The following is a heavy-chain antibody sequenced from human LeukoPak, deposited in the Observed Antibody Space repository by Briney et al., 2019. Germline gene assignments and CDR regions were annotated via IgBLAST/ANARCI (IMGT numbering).Heavy chain of an antibody. D-gene: IGHD3-3*01. V-gene: IGHV3-21*01. J-gene: IGHJ6*02. CDR2: ISSSSSYI. CDR3: ARGVNYYYYGMDV. CDR1: GFTFSSYS. Sequence: GGSLRLSCAASGFTFSSYSMNWVRQAPGKGLEWVSSISSSSSYIYYADSVKGRFTISRDNAKNSLCLQMNSLRAEDTAVYYCARGVNYYYYGMDVWGQGTTVTVSS.